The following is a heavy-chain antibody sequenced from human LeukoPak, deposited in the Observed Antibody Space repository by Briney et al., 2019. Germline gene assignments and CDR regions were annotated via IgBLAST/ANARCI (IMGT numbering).Heavy chain of an antibody. V-gene: IGHV1-18*04. CDR1: GYTFTSYG. D-gene: IGHD3-9*01. J-gene: IGHJ6*04. Sequence: ASVKVSCKASGYTFTSYGIRWVRQAPGQGLEWMGWISAYNGNTNYAQKLQGRVTMTTDTSTSTAYMELRSLRSDDTAVYYCARLTYYDILTGPSGYYYYGMDVWGKGTTVTVSS. CDR2: ISAYNGNT. CDR3: ARLTYYDILTGPSGYYYYGMDV.